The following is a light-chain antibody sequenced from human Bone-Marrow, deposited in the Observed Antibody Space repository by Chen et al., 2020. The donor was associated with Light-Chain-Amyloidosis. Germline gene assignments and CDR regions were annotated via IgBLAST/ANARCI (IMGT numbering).Light chain of an antibody. CDR2: ASS. Sequence: DIQMTQSPSSLSASVGDRVTITCRASQSISSYLHWYQQKPGKAPNLLIYASSSLQSGVPSRFSGSGSWTDFTLTISSLQPEDFSTYYCQQSYSTPWTFGQGTKVEIK. CDR1: QSISSY. V-gene: IGKV1-39*01. CDR3: QQSYSTPWT. J-gene: IGKJ1*01.